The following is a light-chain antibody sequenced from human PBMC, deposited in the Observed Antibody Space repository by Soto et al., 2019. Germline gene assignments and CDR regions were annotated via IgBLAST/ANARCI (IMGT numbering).Light chain of an antibody. J-gene: IGKJ4*01. V-gene: IGKV2-28*01. Sequence: DIVLTQSPLSLPVTPGEPASISCTSSQSLLHSNGYTYLDWYLQKPGQSPQLLIYLGSNRASGVPDRFSGSGSGKDFTLKISRVEAEDVGVYYCMQALQTPVTLGGGTKVDIK. CDR3: MQALQTPVT. CDR2: LGS. CDR1: QSLLHSNGYTY.